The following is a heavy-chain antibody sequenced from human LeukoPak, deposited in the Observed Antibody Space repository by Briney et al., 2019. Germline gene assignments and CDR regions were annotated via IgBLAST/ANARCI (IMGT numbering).Heavy chain of an antibody. D-gene: IGHD5-18*01. CDR2: IFSHGET. CDR3: AKDLGRIQRYYYYYGMNV. J-gene: IGHJ6*02. CDR1: GFTVGNNY. V-gene: IGHV3-66*03. Sequence: GGSLRLSCAASGFTVGNNYMNWVRQAPGKGLEWVSLIFSHGETSYADSVKGRFTISRDNSKNTLYLQMNSLRAEDTAVYYCAKDLGRIQRYYYYYGMNVWGQGTTVTVSS.